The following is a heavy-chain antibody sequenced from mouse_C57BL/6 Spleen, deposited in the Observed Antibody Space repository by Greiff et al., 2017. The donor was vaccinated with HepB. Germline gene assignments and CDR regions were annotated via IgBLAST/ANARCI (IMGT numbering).Heavy chain of an antibody. D-gene: IGHD2-3*01. CDR1: GYTFTSYW. V-gene: IGHV1-69*01. CDR2: IDPSDSYT. CDR3: ARRMGGDWYFDV. Sequence: QVQLQQPGAELVMPGASVKLSCKASGYTFTSYWMHWVKQRPGQGLEWIGEIDPSDSYTNYNQKFKGKSTLTVDKSSSTAYMQLSCLTSEDSAVYYCARRMGGDWYFDVWGTGTTVTVSS. J-gene: IGHJ1*03.